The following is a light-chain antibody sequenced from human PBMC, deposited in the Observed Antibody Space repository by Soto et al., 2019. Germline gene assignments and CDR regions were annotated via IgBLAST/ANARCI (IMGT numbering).Light chain of an antibody. V-gene: IGLV2-14*01. CDR3: GSITRSSTSV. CDR2: DVT. CDR1: ISGVGGFEY. J-gene: IGLJ1*01. Sequence: QSVLSQPASLSGSPGQSITISCTGTISGVGGFEYVSWYQHQPGKAPKLIIYDVTKRPSGVSNRFSGSKSGNTASLTISGIQAEDEGDYYCGSITRSSTSVFGTGTKVTVL.